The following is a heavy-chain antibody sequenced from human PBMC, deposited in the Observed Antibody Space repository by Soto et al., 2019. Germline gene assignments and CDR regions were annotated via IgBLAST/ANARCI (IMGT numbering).Heavy chain of an antibody. D-gene: IGHD5-18*01. CDR3: ARDWVDTATRGSGYFDL. V-gene: IGHV3-30-3*01. Sequence: QVQLVESGGGVVQPGRSLRLSCAASGFTFSSYAMHWVRQAPGKGLEWVAVISYDGSNKYYADSVKGRFTISRDNSKNTLYLKMNSLRAEDTAVYYCARDWVDTATRGSGYFDLWGRGTLVTVSS. J-gene: IGHJ2*01. CDR1: GFTFSSYA. CDR2: ISYDGSNK.